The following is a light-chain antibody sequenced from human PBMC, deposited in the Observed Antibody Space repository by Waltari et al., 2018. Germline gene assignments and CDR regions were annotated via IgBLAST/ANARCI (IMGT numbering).Light chain of an antibody. J-gene: IGLJ2*01. CDR2: DVS. V-gene: IGLV2-14*03. CDR1: GRDLGPHEY. Sequence: SALTQPASVSGSPGQSITISCPGVGRDLGPHEYVSWYQQHPGKAPKLIIYDVSHRPSGVSNRFSGSKSGSSASLTISGLQAEDEADYYCCSYTSSTSVTFGGGTKVTVL. CDR3: CSYTSSTSVT.